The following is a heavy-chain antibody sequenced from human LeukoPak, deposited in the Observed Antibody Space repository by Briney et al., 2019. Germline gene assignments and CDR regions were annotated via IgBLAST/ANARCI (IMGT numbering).Heavy chain of an antibody. V-gene: IGHV4-59*01. CDR1: GGSISSYY. CDR3: AGGDGSNWYVIDY. J-gene: IGHJ4*02. CDR2: IYFSGST. D-gene: IGHD6-13*01. Sequence: PSETLPLTCTVSGGSISSYYWSWIRQPPGKGLEWIGYIYFSGSTNYNPSLKSRVTISVDTSKNQFSLKLSSVTAADTAMYYCAGGDGSNWYVIDYWGQGTLVTVSS.